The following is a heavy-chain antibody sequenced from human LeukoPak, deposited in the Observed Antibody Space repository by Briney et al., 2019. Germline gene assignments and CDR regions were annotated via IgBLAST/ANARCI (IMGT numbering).Heavy chain of an antibody. D-gene: IGHD3-10*01. J-gene: IGHJ4*02. Sequence: PGGTLRLSCAASGFTFNTYGMSWFRQAPGKGLEWVSGISGSGGATYYADSVKGRLTISRDDPHNTLYLQMNSLRAEDTAVYFCARGGVDYYGSGTYYLMYYFDYWGQGALVTVSS. CDR1: GFTFNTYG. CDR3: ARGGVDYYGSGTYYLMYYFDY. CDR2: ISGSGGAT. V-gene: IGHV3-23*01.